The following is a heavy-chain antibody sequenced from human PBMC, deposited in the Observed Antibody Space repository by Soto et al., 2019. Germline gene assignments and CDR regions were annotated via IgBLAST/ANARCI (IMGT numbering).Heavy chain of an antibody. CDR2: ISGSGSSI. Sequence: VVSLGLSCAASGFTFSDYYMSWIRQAPGKGLEWVSYISGSGSSIYYADSVKGRFTISRDNSKNALYLQLNSLRAEDTALYYCAKGYCSSTSCSFDYWGQGTLVTVSS. D-gene: IGHD2-2*01. V-gene: IGHV3-11*01. CDR3: AKGYCSSTSCSFDY. CDR1: GFTFSDYY. J-gene: IGHJ4*02.